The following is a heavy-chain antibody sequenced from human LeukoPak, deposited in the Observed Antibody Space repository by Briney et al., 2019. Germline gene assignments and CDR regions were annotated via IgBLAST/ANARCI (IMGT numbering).Heavy chain of an antibody. J-gene: IGHJ4*02. CDR2: IIPIFGTA. CDR3: ARGGEYSGYDSDY. V-gene: IGHV1-69*13. Sequence: ASVKVPCKASGGTFSSYAISWVRQAPGQGLEWMGGIIPIFGTANYAQKFQGRVTITADESTSTAYMELSSLRSEDTAVYYCARGGEYSGYDSDYWGQGTLVTVSS. D-gene: IGHD5-12*01. CDR1: GGTFSSYA.